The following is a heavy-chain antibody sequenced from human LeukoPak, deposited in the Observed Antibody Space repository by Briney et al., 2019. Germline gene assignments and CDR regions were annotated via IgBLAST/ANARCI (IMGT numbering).Heavy chain of an antibody. V-gene: IGHV4-61*08. J-gene: IGHJ4*02. CDR2: IYYSGST. Sequence: PSETLSLTCTVSGGSISSGGYYWSWIRQHPGKGLEWIGYIYYSGSTNYNPSLKSRVTISVDTSKNQFSLKLSSVTAADTAVYYCARHSPYYFDYWGQGTLVTVSS. CDR3: ARHSPYYFDY. CDR1: GGSISSGGYY.